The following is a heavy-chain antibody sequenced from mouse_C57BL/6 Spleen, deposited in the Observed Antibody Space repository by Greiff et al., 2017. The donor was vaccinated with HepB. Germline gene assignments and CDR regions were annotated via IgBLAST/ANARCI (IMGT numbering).Heavy chain of an antibody. CDR1: GYNFTSYW. CDR3: ATQTPQATYFDY. D-gene: IGHD3-2*02. V-gene: IGHV1-55*01. CDR2: IYPGSGST. Sequence: VQLQQPGAELVKPGASVKMSCKASGYNFTSYWITWVKQRPGQGLEWIGEIYPGSGSTNYNEKFKSKATLTVDTSPSTAHMQLSSLTSDDSAVYYCATQTPQATYFDYWGQGTTLTVSS. J-gene: IGHJ2*01.